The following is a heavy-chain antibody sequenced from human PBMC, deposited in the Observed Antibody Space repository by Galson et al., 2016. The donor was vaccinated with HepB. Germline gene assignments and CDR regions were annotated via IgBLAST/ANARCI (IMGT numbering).Heavy chain of an antibody. V-gene: IGHV3-7*03. CDR2: IRHDGSEK. Sequence: SLRLSCAASGFTFSSYWMSWVRQAPGRGLEWVANIRHDGSEKCYVDSVKGRFTISRDNAKNSLFLQMSSLRAEDTAVYYCARSRLAAAFDPWGQGTLVTVSS. CDR3: ARSRLAAAFDP. J-gene: IGHJ5*02. CDR1: GFTFSSYW. D-gene: IGHD6-13*01.